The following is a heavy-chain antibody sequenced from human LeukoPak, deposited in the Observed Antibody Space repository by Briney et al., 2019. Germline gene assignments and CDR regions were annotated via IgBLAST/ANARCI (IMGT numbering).Heavy chain of an antibody. D-gene: IGHD6-19*01. Sequence: ASVKVSCKASGYSFTSYGISWVRQAPGQGLEWMGRIIPILGIANYAQKFQGRVTITADKSTSTAYMELSSLRSEDTAVYYCARTGYSSGLVDYWGQGTLVTVSS. CDR2: IIPILGIA. J-gene: IGHJ4*02. CDR3: ARTGYSSGLVDY. CDR1: GYSFTSYG. V-gene: IGHV1-69*04.